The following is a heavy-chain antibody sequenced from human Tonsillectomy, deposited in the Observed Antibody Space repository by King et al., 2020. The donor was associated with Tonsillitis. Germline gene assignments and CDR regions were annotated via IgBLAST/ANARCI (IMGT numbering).Heavy chain of an antibody. V-gene: IGHV3-66*01. J-gene: IGHJ4*02. CDR2: IYRGGST. CDR1: GFTVISNY. D-gene: IGHD3-3*01. CDR3: AACHSLACFLRQSYFAY. Sequence: VQLVESGGCLVQPGGSLRLSCAASGFTVISNYMSWVRQAPGQLLEWVSLIYRGGSTYYADSVKGRFTISRAHSKNTLYLQMNSLRAEDTAVYYCAACHSLACFLRQSYFAYWGLGPLVTVSS.